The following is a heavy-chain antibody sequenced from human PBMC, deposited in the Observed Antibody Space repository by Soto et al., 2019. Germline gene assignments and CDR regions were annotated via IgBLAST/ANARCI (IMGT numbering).Heavy chain of an antibody. D-gene: IGHD6-19*01. J-gene: IGHJ6*02. CDR1: GYTFTSYG. CDR3: ARDRAVAGHNYYYYGMDV. V-gene: IGHV1-18*01. Sequence: QVQLVQSGAEVKKPGASVKVSCKASGYTFTSYGISWVRQAPGQGLEWMGWISAYNGNTNYAQKLQGRVTMTTDTSTSTDYMELRSLRSDDTAVYYCARDRAVAGHNYYYYGMDVWGQGTTVTVSS. CDR2: ISAYNGNT.